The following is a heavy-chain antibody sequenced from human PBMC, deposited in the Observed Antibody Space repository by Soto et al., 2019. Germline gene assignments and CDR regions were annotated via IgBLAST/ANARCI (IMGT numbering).Heavy chain of an antibody. Sequence: SVKVTCKASGGTFSSYAISWVRQAPGQGLEWMGGIIPIFGTANYAQKFQGRVTITADESTSTAYMELSSLRSEDTAVYYCARDPPRVGAQWGQGTLVTVSS. V-gene: IGHV1-69*13. CDR3: ARDPPRVGAQ. CDR2: IIPIFGTA. J-gene: IGHJ4*02. D-gene: IGHD1-26*01. CDR1: GGTFSSYA.